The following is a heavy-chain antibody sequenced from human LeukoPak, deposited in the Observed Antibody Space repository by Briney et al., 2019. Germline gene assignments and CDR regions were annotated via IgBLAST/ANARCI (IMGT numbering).Heavy chain of an antibody. V-gene: IGHV1-2*02. CDR1: GYTFTGYY. Sequence: ASVKVSCKASGYTFTGYYMNWVRQSPGQGLEWMGWINPNSGGTNYAQKFQGRVTMARDTSISTAYMELSRLRSDDTAVYYCASYYYDSSGYSWGQGTLVTVSS. CDR3: ASYYYDSSGYS. J-gene: IGHJ5*02. D-gene: IGHD3-22*01. CDR2: INPNSGGT.